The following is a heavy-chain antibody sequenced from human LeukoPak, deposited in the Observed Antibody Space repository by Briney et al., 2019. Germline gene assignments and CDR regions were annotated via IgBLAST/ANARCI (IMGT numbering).Heavy chain of an antibody. V-gene: IGHV4-38-2*02. Sequence: SETLSLTCTVSGYSISSGYYWGWIRQPPGKGLEWIGSIYYSGSTYYNPSLKSRVTISVDTSKNQFSLKLSSVTAADTAVYYCARSSRGYSSSNTFDYWGQGTLVTVSS. CDR1: GYSISSGYY. D-gene: IGHD6-13*01. CDR2: IYYSGST. CDR3: ARSSRGYSSSNTFDY. J-gene: IGHJ4*02.